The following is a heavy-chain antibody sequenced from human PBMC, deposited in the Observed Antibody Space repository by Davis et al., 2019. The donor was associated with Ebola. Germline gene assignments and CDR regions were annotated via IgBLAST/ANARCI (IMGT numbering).Heavy chain of an antibody. V-gene: IGHV3-23*01. J-gene: IGHJ4*02. CDR1: GFTFSSYT. CDR3: AKSFLITGSHMSEFRGVDY. CDR2: ISAGGTAP. D-gene: IGHD2-8*02. Sequence: GESLKISCAGSGFTFSSYTMNWVRQAPGKGLEWVSSISAGGTAPYYADSVKGRFTISRDNSKNTLSLQMDSLRADDTAVYYCAKSFLITGSHMSEFRGVDYWGQGTVVTVSS.